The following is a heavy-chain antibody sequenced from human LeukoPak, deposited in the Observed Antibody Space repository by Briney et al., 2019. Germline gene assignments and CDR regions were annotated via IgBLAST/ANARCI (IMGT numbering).Heavy chain of an antibody. CDR3: ARVQGRYSYDY. CDR1: GFTFSDYW. V-gene: IGHV3-7*01. Sequence: GGSLRLSCAASGFTFSDYWMSWVRQAPGKGLEWVANIKHDGSEKYYVDSLKGRFTISRGNAKNSLYLQMNSLRAEDTAVYYCARVQGRYSYDYWGQGTLVTVSS. D-gene: IGHD2-15*01. J-gene: IGHJ4*02. CDR2: IKHDGSEK.